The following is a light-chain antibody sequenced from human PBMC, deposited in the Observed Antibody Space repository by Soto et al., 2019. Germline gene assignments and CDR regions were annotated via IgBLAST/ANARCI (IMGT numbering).Light chain of an antibody. CDR1: QSLHNNF. J-gene: IGKJ3*01. CDR2: SAS. V-gene: IGKV3-20*01. Sequence: EIVLTQFPGTLSLSPGERATLSCRASQSLHNNFLVWYQQKPGQAPRLLISSASRRATGIPDRFSGSGSGTIFSLTISRLDPEDFAVYYCHQSGISPLTFGPGTRVDVK. CDR3: HQSGISPLT.